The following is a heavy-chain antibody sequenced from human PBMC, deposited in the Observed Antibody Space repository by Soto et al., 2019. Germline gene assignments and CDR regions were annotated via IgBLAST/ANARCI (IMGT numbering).Heavy chain of an antibody. V-gene: IGHV1-69*02. J-gene: IGHJ3*02. CDR3: ARMGSSPPGAAFDI. CDR2: IIPILGIA. Sequence: SVKRSRKASGGSNSRYTISWGRQAPGQGLEWMGRIIPILGIANYAQKFQGRVTITADKSTSTAYMELSSLRSEDTAVYYCARMGSSPPGAAFDIWGQGTMVTVSS. CDR1: GGSNSRYT. D-gene: IGHD6-6*01.